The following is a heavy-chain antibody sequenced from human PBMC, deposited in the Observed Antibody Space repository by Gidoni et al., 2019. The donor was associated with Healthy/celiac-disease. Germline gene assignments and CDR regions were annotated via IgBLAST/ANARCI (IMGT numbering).Heavy chain of an antibody. D-gene: IGHD3-16*01. CDR1: GFTFSSYD. Sequence: EVQLVESGGGLVQPGGSLRLSCAASGFTFSSYDMHWVRQATGKGLEWVSAIGTAGDTYHPGSVKGRFTISRENAKNSLYLQMNSLRAGDTAVYYCARDINPVGGERYFDLWGRGTLVTVSS. V-gene: IGHV3-13*04. CDR3: ARDINPVGGERYFDL. J-gene: IGHJ2*01. CDR2: IGTAGDT.